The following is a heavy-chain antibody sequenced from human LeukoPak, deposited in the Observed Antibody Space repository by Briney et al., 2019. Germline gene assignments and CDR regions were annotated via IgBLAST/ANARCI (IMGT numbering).Heavy chain of an antibody. CDR1: GFTFATYW. Sequence: PGGSLRLSCVASGFTFATYWMHWVRQAPGKGLEWVSRINSDGTTTTYADSVKGRFTISRDNAKHTLYLQMNNLRAEDTAVYYCSRDTFGPRDYWGQGTLVIVSS. V-gene: IGHV3-74*01. CDR3: SRDTFGPRDY. CDR2: INSDGTTT. J-gene: IGHJ4*02. D-gene: IGHD3-16*01.